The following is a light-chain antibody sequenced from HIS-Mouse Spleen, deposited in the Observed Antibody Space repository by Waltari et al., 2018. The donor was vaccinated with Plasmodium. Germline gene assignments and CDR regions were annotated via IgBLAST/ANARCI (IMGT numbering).Light chain of an antibody. Sequence: DIQLTQSPSILSASVGDRVTITCRASQGISSYLAWYQQKPGKAPKLLIYPASSLESGVPSRFSGSGSGTEFTLTISSLQPDDFATYYCQQHNSYSWTFGQGTRLEIK. CDR1: QGISSY. CDR3: QQHNSYSWT. V-gene: IGKV1-5*01. CDR2: PAS. J-gene: IGKJ5*01.